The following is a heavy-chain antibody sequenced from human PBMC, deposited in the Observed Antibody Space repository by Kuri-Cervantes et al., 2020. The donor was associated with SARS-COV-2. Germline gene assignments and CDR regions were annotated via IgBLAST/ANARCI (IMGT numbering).Heavy chain of an antibody. CDR3: ARDLKTSRETDY. V-gene: IGHV3-23*01. D-gene: IGHD3-10*01. CDR2: ISGSGDST. CDR1: GFSFSSYA. Sequence: GGSLRLSCAASGFSFSSYAMSWVRQAPGKGLEWVSSISGSGDSTYYGDSVKGRFTISRDDSKNTLFPQMNGLRAEDTAVYYCARDLKTSRETDYWGQGTLVTVSS. J-gene: IGHJ4*02.